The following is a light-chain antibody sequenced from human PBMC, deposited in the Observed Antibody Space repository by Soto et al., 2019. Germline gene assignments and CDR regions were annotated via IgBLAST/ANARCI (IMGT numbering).Light chain of an antibody. CDR1: SSNIGAGYD. J-gene: IGLJ1*01. Sequence: QSVLTQPPSVSGAPGQRVTISCTGSSSNIGAGYDVSWYQQLPGTAPKFLIYGNTDRPSGVPDRFSGSKSGTPASLAITGLQAEDEADYYCQSYDSSLSGYVFGTGTKVTVL. V-gene: IGLV1-40*01. CDR3: QSYDSSLSGYV. CDR2: GNT.